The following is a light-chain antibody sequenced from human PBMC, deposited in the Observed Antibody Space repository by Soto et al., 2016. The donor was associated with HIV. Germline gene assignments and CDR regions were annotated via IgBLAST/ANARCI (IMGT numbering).Light chain of an antibody. CDR3: QQSYSAPQT. J-gene: IGKJ4*01. V-gene: IGKV1-39*01. CDR2: AAS. Sequence: DPVSITCRASQSISSYLNWYQQKPGKAPKLLIYAASSLQSGVPSRFSGSGSGTDFTLTINSLQPEDFATYYCQQSYSAPQTFGGGTKVEIK. CDR1: QSISSY.